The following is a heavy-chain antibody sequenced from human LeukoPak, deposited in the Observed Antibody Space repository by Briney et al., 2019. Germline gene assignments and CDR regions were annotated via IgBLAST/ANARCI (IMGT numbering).Heavy chain of an antibody. CDR1: GYTLTELS. J-gene: IGHJ4*02. CDR2: FDPEDGET. CDR3: ATTTLGYCSSTSCYGGYDY. V-gene: IGHV1-24*01. D-gene: IGHD2-2*01. Sequence: ASVKVSCKVSGYTLTELSMHWVRQAPGKGLEWMGGFDPEDGETIYAQKFQGRVTMTEDTSTDTAYMELSGLRSEDTAVYYCATTTLGYCSSTSCYGGYDYRGQGTLVTVSS.